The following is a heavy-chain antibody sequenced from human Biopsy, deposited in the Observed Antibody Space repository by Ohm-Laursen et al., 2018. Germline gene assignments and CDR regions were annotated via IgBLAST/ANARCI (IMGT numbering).Heavy chain of an antibody. Sequence: TLSLTWSVSGASVKTSSYFWAWIRQRPGKGLEWIGYISYNERTHYNPSLTSRLAISFDTSNNRISLQLRSVSVADTAVYYCVREPKTGTAEAWYFDLWGRGSPVTVPS. CDR2: ISYNERT. CDR3: VREPKTGTAEAWYFDL. J-gene: IGHJ2*01. V-gene: IGHV4-31*02. D-gene: IGHD3-9*01. CDR1: GASVKTSSYF.